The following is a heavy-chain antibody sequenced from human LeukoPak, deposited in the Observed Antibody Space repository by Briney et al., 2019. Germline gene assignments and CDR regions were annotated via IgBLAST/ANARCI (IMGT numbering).Heavy chain of an antibody. CDR1: GFTLSDYD. Sequence: GGSLRLSCAASGFTLSDYDIHWVRQPIGKGLDWVSGLGSAGDKYHAGSERGRFTISRDNSKNTLYLQMNSLRAEDTAVYYCAKDFSNGAGYYFDYWGQGTLVTVSS. J-gene: IGHJ4*02. V-gene: IGHV3-13*01. D-gene: IGHD4-17*01. CDR3: AKDFSNGAGYYFDY. CDR2: LGSAGDK.